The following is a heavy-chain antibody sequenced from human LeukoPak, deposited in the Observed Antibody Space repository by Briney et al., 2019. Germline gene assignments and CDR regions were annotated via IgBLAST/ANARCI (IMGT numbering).Heavy chain of an antibody. CDR1: GYTFTGYY. V-gene: IGHV1-69*13. D-gene: IGHD2-15*01. Sequence: ASVKVSCKASGYTFTGYYMHWVRQAPGQGLEWMGWIIPIFGTANYAQKFQGRVTITADESTSTAYMELSSLRSEDTAVYYCARDTSLPIDDAFDIWGQGTMVTVSS. J-gene: IGHJ3*02. CDR3: ARDTSLPIDDAFDI. CDR2: IIPIFGTA.